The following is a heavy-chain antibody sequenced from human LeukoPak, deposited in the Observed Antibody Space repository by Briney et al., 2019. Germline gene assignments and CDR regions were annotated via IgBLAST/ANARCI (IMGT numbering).Heavy chain of an antibody. J-gene: IGHJ4*02. V-gene: IGHV4-34*01. CDR3: ARGGQQWLANGYFFDY. Sequence: SETLSLTCAVYGGSFSGYYWSWIRQPPGKGLEWIGEINHSGSTNYNPSLKSRVTISVDTSKNQFSLKLSSVTAADTAVYYCARGGQQWLANGYFFDYWGQGTLVTVSS. CDR1: GGSFSGYY. CDR2: INHSGST. D-gene: IGHD6-19*01.